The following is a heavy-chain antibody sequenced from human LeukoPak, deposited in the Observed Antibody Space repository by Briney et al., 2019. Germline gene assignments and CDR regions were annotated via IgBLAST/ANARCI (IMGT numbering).Heavy chain of an antibody. J-gene: IGHJ4*02. CDR3: ARVKGSYYNYFDY. CDR2: IPYDGSNK. Sequence: GGSLRLSCAASGFTFSSYAMHWVRQAPGKGLEWVAVIPYDGSNKYYADSVKGRFTISRDNSKNTLYLQMNSLRAEDTAVYYCARVKGSYYNYFDYWGQGTLVTVSS. D-gene: IGHD3-10*01. CDR1: GFTFSSYA. V-gene: IGHV3-30*04.